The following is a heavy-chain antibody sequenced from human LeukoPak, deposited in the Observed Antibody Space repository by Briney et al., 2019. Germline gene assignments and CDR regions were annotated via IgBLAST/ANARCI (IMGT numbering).Heavy chain of an antibody. D-gene: IGHD2-15*01. CDR1: GLTFSNYA. CDR2: ISGSGGST. CDR3: AKLESWYYFDY. Sequence: PGGSLRLSCAASGLTFSNYAMSWVRQAPGKGLEWVSVISGSGGSTYYADSVKGRFTISRDNSKNTLYLQMNSLRAEDTAVYYCAKLESWYYFDYWGRGTLVTVSS. J-gene: IGHJ4*02. V-gene: IGHV3-23*01.